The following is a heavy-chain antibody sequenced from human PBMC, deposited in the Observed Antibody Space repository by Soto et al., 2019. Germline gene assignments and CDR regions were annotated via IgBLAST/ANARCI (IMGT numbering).Heavy chain of an antibody. Sequence: SETLSLTCTVSGGSISSGGYHWSWIRQHPGKGLEWIGYIYYSGSTNYNPSLKSRVTISVDTSKNQFSLKLSSVTAADTAVYYCARDGRDGYNLGPPLWGQGTLVTVSS. CDR2: IYYSGST. J-gene: IGHJ4*02. CDR3: ARDGRDGYNLGPPL. D-gene: IGHD5-12*01. V-gene: IGHV4-61*08. CDR1: GGSISSGGYH.